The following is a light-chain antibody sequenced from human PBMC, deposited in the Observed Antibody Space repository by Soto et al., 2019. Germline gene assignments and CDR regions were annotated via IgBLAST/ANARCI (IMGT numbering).Light chain of an antibody. V-gene: IGKV3-20*01. CDR3: QQYESSPLT. Sequence: EIVLTQSPDTLSLSPGERATLSCRASQSVSSAFLAWCQQKPGQAPRLLIYRASTRATGIPDRFTGSGSGTDFTLTISRLEPEDFAVYYCQQYESSPLTFGGGTKVEIK. J-gene: IGKJ4*01. CDR1: QSVSSAF. CDR2: RAS.